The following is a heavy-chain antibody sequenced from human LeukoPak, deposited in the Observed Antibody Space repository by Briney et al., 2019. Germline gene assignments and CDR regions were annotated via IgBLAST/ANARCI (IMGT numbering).Heavy chain of an antibody. CDR3: ARDLGGYKFGDYYYYGMDV. Sequence: ASVKVSCKASGGTFSSYAISWLRQAPGQGLEWMGRIIPILGIANYAQKFQGRVTITADKSTSTAYMELSSLRSEDTAVYYCARDLGGYKFGDYYYYGMDVWGQGTTVTVSS. D-gene: IGHD5-24*01. V-gene: IGHV1-69*04. J-gene: IGHJ6*02. CDR2: IIPILGIA. CDR1: GGTFSSYA.